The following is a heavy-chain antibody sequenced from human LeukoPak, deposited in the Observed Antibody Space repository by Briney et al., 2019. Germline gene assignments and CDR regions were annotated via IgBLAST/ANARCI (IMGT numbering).Heavy chain of an antibody. Sequence: GGSLRLSCAASGFTFSSYWMSWVRQAPGKGLEWVANIKQDGSEKYYVDSVKGRFTISRDNAKNSLYLQMNSLRAEDTAVYYCARDLSITLLRGVIEWGQGTLVTVSS. CDR1: GFTFSSYW. CDR3: ARDLSITLLRGVIE. CDR2: IKQDGSEK. D-gene: IGHD3-10*01. V-gene: IGHV3-7*01. J-gene: IGHJ4*02.